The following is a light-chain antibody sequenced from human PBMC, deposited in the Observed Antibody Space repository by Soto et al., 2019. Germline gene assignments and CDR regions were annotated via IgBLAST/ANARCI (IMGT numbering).Light chain of an antibody. CDR1: QSVNRW. V-gene: IGKV1-5*03. Sequence: DIQMTQSPSTLSASVGDRATITCRASQSVNRWLAWYQQRTGKAPKILIYETSSLESGVPSRFGGSGSGTECTLAISRLQPDDFEIYYCQQYNSYSWTFGQGTKVDIK. CDR2: ETS. J-gene: IGKJ1*01. CDR3: QQYNSYSWT.